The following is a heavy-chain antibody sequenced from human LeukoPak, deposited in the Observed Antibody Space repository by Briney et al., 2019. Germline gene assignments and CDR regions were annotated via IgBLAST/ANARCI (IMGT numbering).Heavy chain of an antibody. D-gene: IGHD4-23*01. V-gene: IGHV3-23*01. CDR2: ISGSGSGT. CDR3: VKYTGNSILVRFDY. Sequence: GGSLRLSCAASGFTFSSYAMTWVRQAPGKGLEWVSGISGSGSGTYYADSVEGRFTISRDNSKTTLYLQMNSLRAEDTALYYCVKYTGNSILVRFDYWGQGTLVTVSS. J-gene: IGHJ4*02. CDR1: GFTFSSYA.